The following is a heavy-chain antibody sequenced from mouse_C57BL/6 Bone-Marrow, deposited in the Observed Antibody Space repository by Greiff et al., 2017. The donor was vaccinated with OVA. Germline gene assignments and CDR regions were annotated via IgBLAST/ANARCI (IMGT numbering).Heavy chain of an antibody. CDR3: ARPHDSNYVRYYAMDY. CDR1: GFTFSSYT. J-gene: IGHJ4*01. CDR2: ISGGGGNT. V-gene: IGHV5-9*01. Sequence: VQLKESGGGLVKPGGSLKLSCAASGFTFSSYTMSWVRQTPEKRLEWVATISGGGGNTYYPDSVKGRFPIFRDNAKNTLYLQMSSMRSEDTDLYYIARPHDSNYVRYYAMDYWGQGTSVTVSS. D-gene: IGHD2-5*01.